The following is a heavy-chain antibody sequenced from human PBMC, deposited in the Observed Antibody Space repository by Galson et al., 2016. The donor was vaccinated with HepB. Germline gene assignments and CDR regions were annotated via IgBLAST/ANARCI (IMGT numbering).Heavy chain of an antibody. V-gene: IGHV3-30*03. D-gene: IGHD1-26*01. J-gene: IGHJ5*02. Sequence: SLRLSCAASGFTFSRYGVHWVRQAPGKGLEWVTFISYDGSNKYYADSVKGRFTISRDNSKDTLYLQMNSLRAEDTAVYYCATRVGAAARGWFDPWGQGTLVTVSS. CDR1: GFTFSRYG. CDR3: ATRVGAAARGWFDP. CDR2: ISYDGSNK.